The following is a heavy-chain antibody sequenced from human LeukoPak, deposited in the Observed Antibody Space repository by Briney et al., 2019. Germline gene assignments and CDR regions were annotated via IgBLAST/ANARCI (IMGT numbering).Heavy chain of an antibody. V-gene: IGHV1-2*02. D-gene: IGHD3-9*01. CDR2: INPNSDGI. J-gene: IGHJ4*02. CDR3: ARAPPYNILTGYRLFDY. CDR1: GYTFTSYG. Sequence: ASVKVSCKASGYTFTSYGISWVRQAPGQGLEWMGWINPNSDGIKYTEKFQGRVTMTRDTSISTAYMEVSRLRSDDTAVYYCARAPPYNILTGYRLFDYWGQGTLVTVSS.